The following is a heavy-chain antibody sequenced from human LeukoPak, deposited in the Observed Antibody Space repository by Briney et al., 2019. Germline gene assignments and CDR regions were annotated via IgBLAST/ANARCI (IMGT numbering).Heavy chain of an antibody. CDR3: ARERCSSSSLVWFDP. CDR1: GGSISSYY. Sequence: PSETLSLTCTVSGGSISSYYWSWFRQPAGKGLEWIGRIYTSGSTNYNPSLKSRVTISVDKSKNQFSLKLSSVTAADTAVYSCARERCSSSSLVWFDPWGQGTLVTVSS. V-gene: IGHV4-4*07. J-gene: IGHJ5*02. D-gene: IGHD6-6*01. CDR2: IYTSGST.